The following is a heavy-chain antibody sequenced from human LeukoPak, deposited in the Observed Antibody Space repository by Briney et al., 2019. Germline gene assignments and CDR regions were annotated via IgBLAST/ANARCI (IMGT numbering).Heavy chain of an antibody. Sequence: ASVKVSCKVSGYTLTELSMHWVRQAPGKGLEWMGGFDPEDGETIYAQKFQGRVTMTEDTSTDTAYMELSSLRSEDTAVFYCATEGGLGHYYDSSGYYHYWGQGTLVTVSS. CDR1: GYTLTELS. CDR2: FDPEDGET. V-gene: IGHV1-24*01. CDR3: ATEGGLGHYYDSSGYYHY. J-gene: IGHJ4*02. D-gene: IGHD3-22*01.